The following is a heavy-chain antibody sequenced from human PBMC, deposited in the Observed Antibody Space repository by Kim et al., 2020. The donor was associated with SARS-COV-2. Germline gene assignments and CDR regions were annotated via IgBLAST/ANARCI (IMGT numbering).Heavy chain of an antibody. Sequence: ASVKVSCKTSGYIFGRHGMSWLRQVPGQGLEWMGWISPDGDDTRYAQKFQGRVILTRDASTATVYMELRTLISDDTAIYFCAKETPYSSGWWLDWGQGTL. CDR3: AKETPYSSGWWLD. D-gene: IGHD3-22*01. V-gene: IGHV1-18*01. CDR2: ISPDGDDT. J-gene: IGHJ4*02. CDR1: GYIFGRHG.